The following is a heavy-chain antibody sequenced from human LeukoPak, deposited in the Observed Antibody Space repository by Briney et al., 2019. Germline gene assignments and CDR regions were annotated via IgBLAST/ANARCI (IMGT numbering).Heavy chain of an antibody. Sequence: GGSLRLSCAASGFTFSSYAMSWVRQAPGKGLEWVSAISGSGGSTYYADSVKGRFTISRDNSKNTLYLQMNSLRAEDTAVYYCAKGEYYYDSSGYYFDYSRQGTLVTVSS. J-gene: IGHJ4*02. D-gene: IGHD3-22*01. CDR2: ISGSGGST. CDR1: GFTFSSYA. CDR3: AKGEYYYDSSGYYFDY. V-gene: IGHV3-23*01.